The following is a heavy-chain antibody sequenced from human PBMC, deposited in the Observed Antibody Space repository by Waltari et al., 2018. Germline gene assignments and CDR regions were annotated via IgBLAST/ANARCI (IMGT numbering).Heavy chain of an antibody. D-gene: IGHD2-2*01. CDR2: MDPISGKA. Sequence: QVQLVQSGAEVRKPGASVKVSCKASGYSFSTYDINWVRQAAGQGLEWRGWMDPISGKAGYAQKFQGRVTITRNTSISTAYMELSSLRSDDTAVYFCARAEYCSTSSCYADFWGQGTLITVSS. CDR1: GYSFSTYD. CDR3: ARAEYCSTSSCYADF. J-gene: IGHJ4*02. V-gene: IGHV1-8*03.